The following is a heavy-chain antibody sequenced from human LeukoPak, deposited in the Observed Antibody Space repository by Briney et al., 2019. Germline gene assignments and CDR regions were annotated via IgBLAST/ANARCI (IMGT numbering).Heavy chain of an antibody. CDR2: ISGSGGST. J-gene: IGHJ6*04. D-gene: IGHD3-10*01. Sequence: GGSLRLSCAASGFTFSSYAMSWVRQAPGKGLEWDSAISGSGGSTYYADSVKGRFTISRDNSKNTLYLQMNSLRAEDTAVYYCAKLARRYYYGSGRDGMDVWGKGTTVTVSS. V-gene: IGHV3-23*01. CDR3: AKLARRYYYGSGRDGMDV. CDR1: GFTFSSYA.